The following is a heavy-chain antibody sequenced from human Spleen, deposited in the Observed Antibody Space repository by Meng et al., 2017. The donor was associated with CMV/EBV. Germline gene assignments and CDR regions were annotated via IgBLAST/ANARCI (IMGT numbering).Heavy chain of an antibody. CDR2: IIPIFGTA. CDR3: ARTYSLIPYYYYYGMDV. V-gene: IGHV1-69*05. J-gene: IGHJ6*02. D-gene: IGHD6-13*01. CDR1: GYTFTSYD. Sequence: SVKVSCKASGYTFTSYDINWVRQATGQGLEWMGGIIPIFGTANYAQKFQGRVTITTDESTSTAYMELSSLRSEDTAVYYCARTYSLIPYYYYYGMDVWGQGTTVTVSS.